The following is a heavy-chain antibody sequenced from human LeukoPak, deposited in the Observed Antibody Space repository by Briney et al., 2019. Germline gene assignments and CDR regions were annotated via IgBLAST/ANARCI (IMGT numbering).Heavy chain of an antibody. CDR3: ASLAVAGTDY. V-gene: IGHV3-21*01. D-gene: IGHD6-19*01. CDR2: ISSSSSYI. J-gene: IGHJ4*02. CDR1: GFTFSSYW. Sequence: PGGSLRLSCAASGFTFSSYWMSWVRQAPGKGLEWVSSISSSSSYIYYADSVKGRFTISRDNAKNSLYLQMNSLRAEDTAVYYCASLAVAGTDYWGQGTLVTVSS.